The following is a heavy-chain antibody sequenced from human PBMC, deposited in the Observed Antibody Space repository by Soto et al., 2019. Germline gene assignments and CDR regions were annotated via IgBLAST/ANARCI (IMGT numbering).Heavy chain of an antibody. CDR3: ARDLLAAAVDY. D-gene: IGHD6-13*01. V-gene: IGHV1-46*01. Sequence: ASVKRSCKGSGYTFTSYYMHWVRQAPGQGLEWMGIINPSGGSTSYAQKFQGRVTMTRDTSTSTVYMELSSLRSEDTAVYYCARDLLAAAVDYWGQGTLVPVSS. CDR1: GYTFTSYY. CDR2: INPSGGST. J-gene: IGHJ4*02.